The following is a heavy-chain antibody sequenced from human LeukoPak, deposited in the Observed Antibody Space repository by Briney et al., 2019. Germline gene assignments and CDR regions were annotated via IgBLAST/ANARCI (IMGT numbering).Heavy chain of an antibody. D-gene: IGHD2-21*02. V-gene: IGHV4-59*01. Sequence: PSETLSLTCTVSGGSISSYYWSWIRQPPGKGLEWIGYIYYSGSTNYNPSLKSRVTISVDTSKNQFSLKLSSVTAADTAVYYCARTPPGDAFSVDYWGQGTLVTVSS. CDR1: GGSISSYY. J-gene: IGHJ4*02. CDR2: IYYSGST. CDR3: ARTPPGDAFSVDY.